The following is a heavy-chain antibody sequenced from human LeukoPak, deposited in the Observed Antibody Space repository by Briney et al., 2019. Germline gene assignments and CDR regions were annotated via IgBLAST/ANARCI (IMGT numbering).Heavy chain of an antibody. D-gene: IGHD6-13*01. CDR1: GGSFSGYY. CDR3: ARGQPSRAFDI. CDR2: INDGRST. J-gene: IGHJ3*02. Sequence: KPSETLSLTCAVYGGSFSGYYWSWIRQPPGKGLEWIGEINDGRSTNYNPSLKSRVTISVDTSKTQISLKLSSVTAADTAVYYCARGQPSRAFDIWGQGTMVTVSS. V-gene: IGHV4-34*01.